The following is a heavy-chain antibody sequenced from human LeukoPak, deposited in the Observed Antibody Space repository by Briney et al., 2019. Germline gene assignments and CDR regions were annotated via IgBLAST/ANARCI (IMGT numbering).Heavy chain of an antibody. CDR3: ARDQEGSSVNYYGVDV. CDR1: GFTFCEYY. CDR2: ISSSGSTI. Sequence: GGSLRVSCAASGFTFCEYYMSWIRQAPGEGLEWVSYISSSGSTIYYADSVKSRFTISRDNAKNSLYLQMNSLRAEDTAVYYCARDQEGSSVNYYGVDVWGQGTTVTVSS. V-gene: IGHV3-11*01. J-gene: IGHJ6*02. D-gene: IGHD2-2*01.